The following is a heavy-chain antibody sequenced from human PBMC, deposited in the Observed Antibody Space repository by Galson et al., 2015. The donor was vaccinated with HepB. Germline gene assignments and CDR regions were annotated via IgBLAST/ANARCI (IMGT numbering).Heavy chain of an antibody. CDR2: ISGSAGST. CDR1: GFNFGNYAMFGNYA. CDR3: AKDLDNWPQSIDL. V-gene: IGHV3-23*01. J-gene: IGHJ5*02. Sequence: SLRLSCAASGFNFGNYAMFGNYAMNWVRQAPGKGLEWVSGISGSAGSTYYADSVKGRFTISRDNAKNTVYLQMNGLRGEDTAVYYCAKDLDNWPQSIDLWGQGALVTVSS. D-gene: IGHD2-2*03.